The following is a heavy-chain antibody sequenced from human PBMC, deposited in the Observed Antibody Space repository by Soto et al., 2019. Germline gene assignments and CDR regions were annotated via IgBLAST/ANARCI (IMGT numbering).Heavy chain of an antibody. CDR3: VRGDSQVSSVFDY. J-gene: IGHJ4*02. D-gene: IGHD3-16*01. CDR2: IHHSGNT. CDR1: GGSISGDDYY. Sequence: SETLSLTCSVSGGSISGDDYYWSWIRQPPGKGLEWIGYIHHSGNTNYNPSLKSRLIMSVDTSKNQFSLKLSSVTAADTAVYYCVRGDSQVSSVFDYWGQGMVVTVS. V-gene: IGHV4-30-4*08.